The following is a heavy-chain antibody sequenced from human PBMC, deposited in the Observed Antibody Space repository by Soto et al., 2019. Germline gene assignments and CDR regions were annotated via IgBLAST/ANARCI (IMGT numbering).Heavy chain of an antibody. CDR2: IFSNDDK. V-gene: IGHV2-26*01. CDR3: ARSGGKEVGAFDI. Sequence: QVTLKESGPVLVKPTETLTLTCTVSGFSLSTARIGGSWIRQPPGKPLEWLAHIFSNDDKSHSTSLKSRLTISKNTSKSLVILTTTDMDTVDTATYYCARSGGKEVGAFDIWGQGPMVTVSS. CDR1: GFSLSTARIG. D-gene: IGHD3-16*01. J-gene: IGHJ3*02.